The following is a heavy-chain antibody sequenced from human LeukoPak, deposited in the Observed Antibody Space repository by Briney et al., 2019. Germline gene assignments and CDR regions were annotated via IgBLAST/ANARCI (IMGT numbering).Heavy chain of an antibody. CDR3: ARGGGLDV. J-gene: IGHJ6*02. CDR2: INHSGNVN. CDR1: GFTFSSYW. Sequence: GGSRRLSCAASGFTFSSYWMNWARQAPGKGLEWVASINHSGNVNYYVDSVKGRFTISRDNAKNSLYLQMSNLRAEDTAVYSCARGGGLDVWGQGATVTVSS. D-gene: IGHD3-16*01. V-gene: IGHV3-7*03.